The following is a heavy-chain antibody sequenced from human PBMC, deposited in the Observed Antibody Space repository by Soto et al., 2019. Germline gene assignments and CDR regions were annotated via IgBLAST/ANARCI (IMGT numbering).Heavy chain of an antibody. V-gene: IGHV1-2*02. Sequence: ASVKVSCKASGYTFTGYYMHWVRQAPGQGLEWMGWINPNSGGTNYAQKFQGRVTMTRDTSISTAYMELSRLRSDDTAVYYCARDGMTAARDLDYWGQGTLVTLSS. J-gene: IGHJ4*02. CDR2: INPNSGGT. CDR3: ARDGMTAARDLDY. CDR1: GYTFTGYY. D-gene: IGHD6-6*01.